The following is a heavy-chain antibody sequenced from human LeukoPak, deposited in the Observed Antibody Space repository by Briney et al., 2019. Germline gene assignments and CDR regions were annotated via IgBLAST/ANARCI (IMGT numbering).Heavy chain of an antibody. CDR3: ARDSIAFIVKTTIFDY. J-gene: IGHJ4*02. Sequence: GGSLRLSCAASGFTFSRHSMNWVRQAPGKGLEWVSYISSTSSTIYYADSVKGRFTISRDNAKNSLYLQLNSLRDEDTAVYYSARDSIAFIVKTTIFDYWGQGTLVTVS. V-gene: IGHV3-48*02. CDR1: GFTFSRHS. CDR2: ISSTSSTI. D-gene: IGHD1-26*01.